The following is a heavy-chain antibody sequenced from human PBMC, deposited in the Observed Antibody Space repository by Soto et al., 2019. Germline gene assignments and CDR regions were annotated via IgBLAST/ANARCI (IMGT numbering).Heavy chain of an antibody. CDR1: GFTFSDYA. CDR3: ARDLKSRPHPDSSGPLQH. CDR2: ISYDGGTK. Sequence: QVQLVESGGGVVQPGWSLGLSCAASGFTFSDYAMHWVRQPPGKGLEWVAVISYDGGTKYYADSVKGRFTISRDNSKSTLYLQMNSLRPEDTAVYYCARDLKSRPHPDSSGPLQHWGQGTLVTVSS. V-gene: IGHV3-30-3*01. J-gene: IGHJ1*01. D-gene: IGHD3-22*01.